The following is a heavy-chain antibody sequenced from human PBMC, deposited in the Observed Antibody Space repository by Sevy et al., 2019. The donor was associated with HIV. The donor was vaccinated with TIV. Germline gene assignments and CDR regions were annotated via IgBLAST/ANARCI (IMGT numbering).Heavy chain of an antibody. V-gene: IGHV3-74*01. CDR1: GFTFSKYW. Sequence: GGSLRLSCEVSGFTFSKYWMHWVRQAPGKGLVWVSRINRDGNRPIYADSVQGRFTISRDNAKNTMFLHMNSLRAEDMGVNYCARDGGDFWRGPVDYYYGMDVWGAGTTVTVSS. CDR2: INRDGNRP. CDR3: ARDGGDFWRGPVDYYYGMDV. J-gene: IGHJ6*04. D-gene: IGHD3-3*01.